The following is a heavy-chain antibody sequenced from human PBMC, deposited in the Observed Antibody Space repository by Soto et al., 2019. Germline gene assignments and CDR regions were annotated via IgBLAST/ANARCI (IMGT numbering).Heavy chain of an antibody. CDR2: ISSSGSTI. V-gene: IGHV3-48*03. D-gene: IGHD3-16*01. Sequence: GGSLRLSCAASGFTFSSYEMNWVRQAPGKGLEWVSYISSSGSTIYYADSVKGRFTISRDNAKNSLYLQMNSLRAEDTADYYCARDRTKGQGDLDPWGQGTLVTVSS. CDR1: GFTFSSYE. J-gene: IGHJ5*02. CDR3: ARDRTKGQGDLDP.